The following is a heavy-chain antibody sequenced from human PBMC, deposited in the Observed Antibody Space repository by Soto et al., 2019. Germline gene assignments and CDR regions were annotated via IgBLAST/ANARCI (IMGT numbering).Heavy chain of an antibody. J-gene: IGHJ4*02. CDR1: GFTFSDYA. D-gene: IGHD2-15*01. CDR2: VSHDGRNT. Sequence: VQLVESGGGVVQPGRSLRLSCAASGFTFSDYAMHWVRQAPGKGLEWVAGVSHDGRNTHYADSVKGRFTISRNSSKNTVSLEMTRPSGEDKGFYYRAKGGGPWVVTSDVNLGGQGALVTVSS. CDR3: AKGGGPWVVTSDVNL. V-gene: IGHV3-30*18.